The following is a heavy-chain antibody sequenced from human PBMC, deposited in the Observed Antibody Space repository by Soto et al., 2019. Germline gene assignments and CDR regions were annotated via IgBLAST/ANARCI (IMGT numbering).Heavy chain of an antibody. J-gene: IGHJ6*02. Sequence: EVQLVESGGGLVQPGGSLKLSCAASGFTFSGSAMHWVRQASGKGLEWVGRIRSKANSYATAYAASVKGRFTISRDDSKNTAYLQMNSLKTEDTAVYYCTRLGWGSGPDVWGQGTTVTVSS. CDR2: IRSKANSYAT. V-gene: IGHV3-73*02. CDR1: GFTFSGSA. CDR3: TRLGWGSGPDV. D-gene: IGHD6-19*01.